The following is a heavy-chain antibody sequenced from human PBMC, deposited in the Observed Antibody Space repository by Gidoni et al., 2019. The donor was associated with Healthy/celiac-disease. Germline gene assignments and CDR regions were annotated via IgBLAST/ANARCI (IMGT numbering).Heavy chain of an antibody. V-gene: IGHV4-30-2*01. D-gene: IGHD3-10*01. CDR1: GGPISSGGYS. CDR3: ASGYGSGSYYTGGIADYYFDY. CDR2: IYHSGGT. Sequence: QLQLQESGSGLVTPSQTLSPTCPLSGGPISSGGYSWSWIRQPPGKGLEWIGYIYHSGGTYYNPSRKSRVTISVDRSKNQFSLKLSSVTAADTAVYYCASGYGSGSYYTGGIADYYFDYWGQGTLVTVSS. J-gene: IGHJ4*02.